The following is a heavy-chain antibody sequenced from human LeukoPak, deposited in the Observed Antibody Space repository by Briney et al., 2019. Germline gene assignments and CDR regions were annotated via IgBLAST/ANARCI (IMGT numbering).Heavy chain of an antibody. Sequence: PSETLSLTCTVSGGSISSSSYYWGWIRQPPGKGLEWIGSIYYSGSTYYNPSLKSRVTISVDTSKNQFSLKLSSVTAADTAVYYCAKRRSIAVAGRPFDIWGQGTMVTVSS. D-gene: IGHD6-19*01. J-gene: IGHJ3*02. CDR1: GGSISSSSYY. CDR2: IYYSGST. CDR3: AKRRSIAVAGRPFDI. V-gene: IGHV4-39*01.